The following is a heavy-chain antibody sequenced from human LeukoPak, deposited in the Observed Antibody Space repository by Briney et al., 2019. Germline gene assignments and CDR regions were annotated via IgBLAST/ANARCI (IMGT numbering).Heavy chain of an antibody. V-gene: IGHV4-39*01. CDR2: IYYSGST. D-gene: IGHD3-22*01. Sequence: SETLSLTCTVSGGSISSSSYYWGWIRQPPGKGLEWMGSIYYSGSTYYNPSLKSRVTISVDTSKNQFSLKLSSVTAADTAVYYCASSLRYVIVVVISEAFDIWGQGTMVTVSS. CDR3: ASSLRYVIVVVISEAFDI. CDR1: GGSISSSSYY. J-gene: IGHJ3*02.